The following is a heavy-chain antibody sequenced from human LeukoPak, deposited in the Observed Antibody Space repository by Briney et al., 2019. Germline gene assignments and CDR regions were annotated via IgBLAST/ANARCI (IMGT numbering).Heavy chain of an antibody. Sequence: SETLSLTCAVYGGSFSGYYWSWIRQPPGKGLEWIGEINHSGSTNYDPSLKSRVTISVDTSKNQCSLKLSSVTAADTAVYYCARTYYYDSSGYLNWGQGTLVTVSS. D-gene: IGHD3-22*01. CDR3: ARTYYYDSSGYLN. CDR1: GGSFSGYY. CDR2: INHSGST. V-gene: IGHV4-34*01. J-gene: IGHJ4*02.